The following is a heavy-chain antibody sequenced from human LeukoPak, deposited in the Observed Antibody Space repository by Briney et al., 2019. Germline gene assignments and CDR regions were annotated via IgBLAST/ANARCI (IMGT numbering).Heavy chain of an antibody. J-gene: IGHJ4*02. CDR2: ISGSASTT. V-gene: IGHV3-23*01. D-gene: IGHD3-10*01. CDR3: AERPWSQLWFPPGY. CDR1: GFTFSSYA. Sequence: GGSLRLSCAASGFTFSSYAMGWVRQAPGQGLEWVSSISGSASTTYYADSVKGRFTISRDNSKNTLYLKINSLRAENTAVYYAAERPWSQLWFPPGYWGQGTLVTVSS.